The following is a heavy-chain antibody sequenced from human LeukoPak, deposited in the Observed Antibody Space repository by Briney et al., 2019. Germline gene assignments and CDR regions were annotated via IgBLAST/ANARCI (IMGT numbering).Heavy chain of an antibody. CDR1: GGSFSGYY. CDR3: ARAHGGNSGGFDY. V-gene: IGHV4-34*01. CDR2: INHSGST. D-gene: IGHD4-23*01. Sequence: SETLSLTCAVYGGSFSGYYWSWIRQPPGKGLEWIGEINHSGSTNYNPSLKSRVTISVDTSKNQFSLKLNSVTAADTAVYYCARAHGGNSGGFDYWGQGTLVTVSS. J-gene: IGHJ4*02.